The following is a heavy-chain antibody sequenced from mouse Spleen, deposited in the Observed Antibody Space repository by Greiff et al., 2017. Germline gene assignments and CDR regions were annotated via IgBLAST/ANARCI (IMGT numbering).Heavy chain of an antibody. V-gene: IGHV1-18*01. D-gene: IGHD2-1*01. CDR3: ARGKGNYDGGFAY. Sequence: EVQGVGSGPELVKPGASVKIPCKASGYTFTDYNMDWVKQSHGKSLEWIGDINPNNGGTIYNQKFKGKATLTVDKSSSTAYMELRSLTSEDTAVYYCARGKGNYDGGFAYWGQGTLVTVSA. CDR1: GYTFTDYN. J-gene: IGHJ3*01. CDR2: INPNNGGT.